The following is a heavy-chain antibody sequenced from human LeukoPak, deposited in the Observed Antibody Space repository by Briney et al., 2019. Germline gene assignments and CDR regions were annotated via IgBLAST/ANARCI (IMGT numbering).Heavy chain of an antibody. V-gene: IGHV3-13*01. CDR2: IGTAGDT. J-gene: IGHJ4*02. CDR1: GFTFSSYD. CDR3: ARGGGAGTLDVGFDY. D-gene: IGHD6-19*01. Sequence: PGGSLRLSCAASGFTFSSYDMHWVRQATGKGLEWVSAIGTAGDTYYPGSVKGRFTISRENAKNSLYLQMNSLIAGDTAVYYCARGGGAGTLDVGFDYWGQGTLVTVSS.